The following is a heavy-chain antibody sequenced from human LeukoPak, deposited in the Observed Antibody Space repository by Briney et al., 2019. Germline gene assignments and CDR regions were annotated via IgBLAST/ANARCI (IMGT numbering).Heavy chain of an antibody. V-gene: IGHV3-23*01. D-gene: IGHD4-17*01. CDR1: GFTFSSSA. J-gene: IGHJ4*02. CDR3: AKGGSTVTTRGVYFDY. CDR2: ISGSGGTT. Sequence: GGSLRLSCAASGFTFSSSAMSWVRQAPRKGLEWVSAISGSGGTTYYADSVKGRFTISRDNSKNTLYLQTNSLRAEDTAVYYCAKGGSTVTTRGVYFDYWGQGTLVTVSS.